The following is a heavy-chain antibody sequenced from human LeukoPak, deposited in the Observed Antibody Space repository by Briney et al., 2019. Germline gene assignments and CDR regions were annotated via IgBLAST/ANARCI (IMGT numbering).Heavy chain of an antibody. V-gene: IGHV4-38-2*02. CDR2: IYYSGST. D-gene: IGHD6-13*01. Sequence: SETLSLTCTVSGQSIINNYYWGWLRPSPGKGLEWIGSIYYSGSTYYNPSLKSRVTISVDTSKNQFSLKLSSVTAADTAVYYCAGIAAAGTLGYWGQGTLVTVSS. J-gene: IGHJ4*02. CDR3: AGIAAAGTLGY. CDR1: GQSIINNYY.